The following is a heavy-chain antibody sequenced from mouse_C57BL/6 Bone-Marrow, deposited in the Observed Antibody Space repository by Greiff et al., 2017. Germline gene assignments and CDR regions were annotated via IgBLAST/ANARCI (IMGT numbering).Heavy chain of an antibody. D-gene: IGHD1-1*01. CDR1: GFTFSSYA. Sequence: EVKLMESGGGLVKPGGSLKLPCAASGFTFSSYAMSWVRQTPEKRLEWVATISDGGSYTYYPDNVKGRFTISRDNAKNNLYLQMSHLKSEDTAMYYCARDTVVAHFDVWGTGTTVTVSS. CDR2: ISDGGSYT. V-gene: IGHV5-4*01. CDR3: ARDTVVAHFDV. J-gene: IGHJ1*03.